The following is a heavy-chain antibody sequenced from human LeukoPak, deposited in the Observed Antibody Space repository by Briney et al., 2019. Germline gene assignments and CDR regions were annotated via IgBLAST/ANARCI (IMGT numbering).Heavy chain of an antibody. D-gene: IGHD6-19*01. CDR1: GYTFTGYY. CDR3: ARAGYSSGGNFDY. J-gene: IGHJ4*02. Sequence: ASVKVSCKASGYTFTGYYMHWVRQAPGPGLEWMGWINPNSGGTNYAQKFQGRVTMTRDTSISTAYMELSRLRSDDTAVYYCARAGYSSGGNFDYWGQGTLVTVSS. V-gene: IGHV1-2*02. CDR2: INPNSGGT.